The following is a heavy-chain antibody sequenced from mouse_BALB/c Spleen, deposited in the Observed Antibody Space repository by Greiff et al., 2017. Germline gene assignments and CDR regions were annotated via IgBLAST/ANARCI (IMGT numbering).Heavy chain of an antibody. Sequence: EVQGVESGGGLVQPGGSRKLSCAASGFTFSSFGMHWVRQAPEKGLEWVAYISSGSSTIYYADTVKGRFTISRDNPKNTLFLQMTSLRSEDTAMYYCARVYYDYEAWFAYWGQGTLVTVSA. CDR2: ISSGSSTI. J-gene: IGHJ3*01. D-gene: IGHD2-4*01. CDR3: ARVYYDYEAWFAY. CDR1: GFTFSSFG. V-gene: IGHV5-17*02.